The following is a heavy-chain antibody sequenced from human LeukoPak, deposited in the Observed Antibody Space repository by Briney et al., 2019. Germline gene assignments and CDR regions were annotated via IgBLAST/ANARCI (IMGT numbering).Heavy chain of an antibody. J-gene: IGHJ5*02. D-gene: IGHD3-16*01. Sequence: PSETLSLTCTVSGVSITSGGNYWTWIRQVPGKGLEWLGHIYYNGNSYYNPSLKSRTTVSRDTSKNQFSLNLRSVTAADTAVYYCARVPVSTVTSYAAYVFETWGQGTMVTVSS. CDR1: GVSITSGGNY. V-gene: IGHV4-31*03. CDR3: ARVPVSTVTSYAAYVFET. CDR2: IYYNGNS.